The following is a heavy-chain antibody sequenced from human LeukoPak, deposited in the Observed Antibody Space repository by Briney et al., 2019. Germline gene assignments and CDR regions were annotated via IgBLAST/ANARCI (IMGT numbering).Heavy chain of an antibody. V-gene: IGHV3-64*04. D-gene: IGHD2-15*01. CDR1: VLTFSSFS. CDR3: AKDSGRCSGGSCYPYYFDY. CDR2: TRRNGGRT. J-gene: IGHJ4*02. Sequence: GGSLRLSCAASVLTFSSFSTHWVSPAPGRGREYVSATRRNGGRTNYTNSVKGRFTSHRDNAKNTLYLQRNSLRAEDTAEYYCAKDSGRCSGGSCYPYYFDYWGQRTLVTVSS.